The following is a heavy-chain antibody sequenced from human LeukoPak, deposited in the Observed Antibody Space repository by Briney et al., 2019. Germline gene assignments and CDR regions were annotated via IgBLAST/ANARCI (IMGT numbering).Heavy chain of an antibody. Sequence: PGGSLRLSCAASGLTFSNYWMDWVRQAPGKGLEWVANIRQDGSEKSYVDSVKGRFTISRDNAKNSLYLQMNSLRAEDTAVYHCAREGGNSFDYWGQGTLVTVSS. CDR3: AREGGNSFDY. J-gene: IGHJ4*02. CDR2: IRQDGSEK. V-gene: IGHV3-7*01. D-gene: IGHD3-16*01. CDR1: GLTFSNYW.